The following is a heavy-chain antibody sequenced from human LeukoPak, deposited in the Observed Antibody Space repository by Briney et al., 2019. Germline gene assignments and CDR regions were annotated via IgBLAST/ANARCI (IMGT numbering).Heavy chain of an antibody. CDR2: IYTSGST. V-gene: IGHV4-61*02. Sequence: PSQTLSLTCTVSGGSISSGSYYWSWIRQAAGKGLEWIGRIYTSGSTNYNPSLKSRVTISVDTSKNEFSLKLSSVTAADTAVYYCERGVIAAAVDDWGQGTLVTVSS. CDR1: GGSISSGSYY. J-gene: IGHJ4*02. D-gene: IGHD6-13*01. CDR3: ERGVIAAAVDD.